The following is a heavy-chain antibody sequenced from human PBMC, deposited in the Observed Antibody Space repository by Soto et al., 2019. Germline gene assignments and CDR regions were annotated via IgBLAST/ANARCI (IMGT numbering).Heavy chain of an antibody. Sequence: SETLSLTCTVSGCSLNSYYWTWIRQSPGKGLEWIGYVSSTGSTNYNPSLKSRLTMSLDTSTNEVSLSLTSVTAADAAVYFCARFSPPRKSYDSNPGWFDPWGQGFMVTVSS. CDR3: ARFSPPRKSYDSNPGWFDP. CDR2: VSSTGST. J-gene: IGHJ5*02. D-gene: IGHD3-22*01. CDR1: GCSLNSYY. V-gene: IGHV4-59*01.